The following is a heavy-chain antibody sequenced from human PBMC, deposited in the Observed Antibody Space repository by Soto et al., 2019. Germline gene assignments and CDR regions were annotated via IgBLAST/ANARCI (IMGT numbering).Heavy chain of an antibody. CDR3: AGGQDYLAVNFDY. CDR1: GSSFSDYY. J-gene: IGHJ4*02. V-gene: IGHV3-11*05. D-gene: IGHD4-17*01. Sequence: QVQLVESGGGLVKPGGSLRLSCAASGSSFSDYYMSWIRQSPGKGLEWLSYITSSSSYTHYADSVKGRFTISRDNAKNSLYLQMNSLRAEDTAVYYCAGGQDYLAVNFDYWGQGTPVTVSS. CDR2: ITSSSSYT.